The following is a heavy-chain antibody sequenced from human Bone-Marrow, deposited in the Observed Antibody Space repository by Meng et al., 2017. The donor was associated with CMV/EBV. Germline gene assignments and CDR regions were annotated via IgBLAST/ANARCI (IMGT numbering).Heavy chain of an antibody. CDR1: GFTVSSNE. CDR2: ISGGST. Sequence: GGSLRLSCAASGFTVSSNEMSWVRQAPGKGLEWVSSISGGSTYYADSVKGRFTISRDNSKNALDLQMNSLRAEDTAVYYCAKSPITMVRGVSGVPDYWGQGTLVTVSS. J-gene: IGHJ4*02. CDR3: AKSPITMVRGVSGVPDY. D-gene: IGHD3-10*01. V-gene: IGHV3-38-3*01.